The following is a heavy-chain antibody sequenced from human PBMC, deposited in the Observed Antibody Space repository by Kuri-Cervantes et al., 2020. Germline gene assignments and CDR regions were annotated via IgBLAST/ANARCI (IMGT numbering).Heavy chain of an antibody. CDR1: GFTFSSYG. J-gene: IGHJ4*02. D-gene: IGHD5-24*01. V-gene: IGHV3-30*18. CDR3: AKSGGYNYRYFDY. Sequence: GGSLRLSCAASGFTFSSYGMHWVRQAPGKGLEWVAVISYDGSNKYYADSVKGRFTISRDNSKNTLYLQMNSLRAEDTAVYYCAKSGGYNYRYFDYWGQGTLVTVSS. CDR2: ISYDGSNK.